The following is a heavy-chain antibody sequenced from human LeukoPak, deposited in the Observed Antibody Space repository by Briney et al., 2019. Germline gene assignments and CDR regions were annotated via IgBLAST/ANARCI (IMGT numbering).Heavy chain of an antibody. CDR1: GGSISSSSYY. Sequence: PSETLSLTCTVSGGSISSSSYYWGWIRQPPGKGLEWIGSIYYSGSTYYNPSLKSRVTISVDTSKNQFSLKLSSVTAADTAVYYCARAIPPPHSKFYYYYYMDVWGKGTTVTVSS. D-gene: IGHD4-11*01. V-gene: IGHV4-39*01. CDR2: IYYSGST. CDR3: ARAIPPPHSKFYYYYYMDV. J-gene: IGHJ6*03.